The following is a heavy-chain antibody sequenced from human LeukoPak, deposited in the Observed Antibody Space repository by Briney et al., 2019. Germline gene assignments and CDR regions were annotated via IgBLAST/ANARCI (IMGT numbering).Heavy chain of an antibody. V-gene: IGHV4-59*01. Sequence: SETLSLTCTVSGGSISNYYWSWIRQPPGKGLEWIGYIYYSGSTNYNPSLKSRVTISVDTSKNQFSLKLSSVTAADTAVYYCARVGETNYYYYGMDVWGQGTTVTVSS. D-gene: IGHD4-17*01. CDR1: GGSISNYY. CDR2: IYYSGST. CDR3: ARVGETNYYYYGMDV. J-gene: IGHJ6*02.